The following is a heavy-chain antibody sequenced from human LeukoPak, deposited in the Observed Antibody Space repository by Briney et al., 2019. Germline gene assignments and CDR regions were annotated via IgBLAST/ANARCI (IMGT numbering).Heavy chain of an antibody. CDR1: GYTLTELS. CDR2: FDPEDGET. J-gene: IGHJ3*02. CDR3: ATSYDSTHAFDI. Sequence: ASVKVSCKVSGYTLTELSMHWVRQAPGKGLEWMGGFDPEDGETIYAQKFQGGVTMTEDTSTDTAYMELSSLRSEDTAVYYCATSYDSTHAFDIWGQGTMVTVSS. D-gene: IGHD3-22*01. V-gene: IGHV1-24*01.